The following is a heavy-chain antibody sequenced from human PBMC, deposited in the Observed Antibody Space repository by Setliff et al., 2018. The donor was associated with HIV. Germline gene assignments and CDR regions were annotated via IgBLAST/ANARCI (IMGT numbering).Heavy chain of an antibody. CDR1: GGTFSSYA. Sequence: ASVKVSCKASGGTFSSYAISWVRQAPGQGLEWMGRIIPIFGTANYAQKFQGRVTITADESTSTAYMELSSLRSEDTAVYYCARGATITYYFDYWGQGTLVTVSS. CDR3: ARGATITYYFDY. CDR2: IIPIFGTA. V-gene: IGHV1-69*13. D-gene: IGHD5-12*01. J-gene: IGHJ4*02.